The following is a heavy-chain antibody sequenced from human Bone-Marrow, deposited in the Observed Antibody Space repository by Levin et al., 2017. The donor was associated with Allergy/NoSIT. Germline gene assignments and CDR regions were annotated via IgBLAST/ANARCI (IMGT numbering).Heavy chain of an antibody. V-gene: IGHV3-7*01. J-gene: IGHJ4*02. CDR3: ARLWNSAFDY. Sequence: GESLKISCVASGFPFSGYWMSWVRQTPGKGLEWVANIKQDGSDKYYVDSVKGRFTISRDNAKNSLYLQMNSLRAEDTGVYYCARLWNSAFDYWGQGTLVIVSS. CDR2: IKQDGSDK. CDR1: GFPFSGYW. D-gene: IGHD1-26*01.